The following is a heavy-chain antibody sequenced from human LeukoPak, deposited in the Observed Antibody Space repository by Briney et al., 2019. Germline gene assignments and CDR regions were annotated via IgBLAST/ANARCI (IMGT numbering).Heavy chain of an antibody. CDR2: VSAYNGNT. D-gene: IGHD3-10*01. CDR1: GYTFTSYG. V-gene: IGHV1-18*01. CDR3: ARGVHYYYGSGSYRWFDP. J-gene: IGHJ5*02. Sequence: ASVKVSCKASGYTFTSYGISWVRQAPGQGLEWMGWVSAYNGNTNYAQKLQGRVTMTTDTSTSTAYMELRSMRSDDTAVYYCARGVHYYYGSGSYRWFDPWGQGTLVTVSS.